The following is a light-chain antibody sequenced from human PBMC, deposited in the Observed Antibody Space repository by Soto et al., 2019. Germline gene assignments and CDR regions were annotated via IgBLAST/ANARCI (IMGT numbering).Light chain of an antibody. V-gene: IGLV3-21*04. J-gene: IGLJ2*01. Sequence: SYELTQPPSVSVAPGKTARISCGGDNIGTTTVHWYQQKPGQAPVLVMYHDSDRPSGIPERFSGSNSGNTATLTISRVEAGDEADYYCQVWDSSTDHPVLFGGGTQLTVL. CDR2: HDS. CDR1: NIGTTT. CDR3: QVWDSSTDHPVL.